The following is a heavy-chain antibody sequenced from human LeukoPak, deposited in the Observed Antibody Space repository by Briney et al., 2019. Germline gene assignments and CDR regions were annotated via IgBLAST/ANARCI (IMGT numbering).Heavy chain of an antibody. V-gene: IGHV3-7*03. D-gene: IGHD2-2*01. CDR3: VSRRCSITACYVASLNCFDY. J-gene: IGHJ4*02. CDR2: IKQDGSEK. Sequence: PEGSLRLSCEVSGLTISMYWLTWVRQAPGKGLEWVANIKQDGSEKNYVDSVKGRFTISGDNTKNSLYLQMNSLRDEDTAVYHCVSRRCSITACYVASLNCFDYWGQGTRVTVSS. CDR1: GLTISMYW.